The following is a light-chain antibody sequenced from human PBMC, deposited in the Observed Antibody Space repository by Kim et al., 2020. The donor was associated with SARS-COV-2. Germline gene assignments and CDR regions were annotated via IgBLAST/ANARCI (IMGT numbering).Light chain of an antibody. Sequence: SSELTQDPAVSVALGQTVKITCQGDSLRSYYATWYQQRPRQAPVLVIYGRNNRPSGIPDRLSGSSSGNTASLTISGAQAEDEADFYCQSRGSGGNVLFGGGTQLTVL. V-gene: IGLV3-19*01. CDR1: SLRSYY. CDR2: GRN. CDR3: QSRGSGGNVL. J-gene: IGLJ2*01.